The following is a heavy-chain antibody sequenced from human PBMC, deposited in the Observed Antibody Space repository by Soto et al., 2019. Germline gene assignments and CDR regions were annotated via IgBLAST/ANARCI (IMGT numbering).Heavy chain of an antibody. J-gene: IGHJ4*02. Sequence: PGGSLRLSCAASGFTFSSYSMNWVRQAPGKGLEWISYIRSNSSSRYYAGSVKGRFTISRDNAKNSLYLQMTSLRAEDTAVYYCARMSSSISPGYWGQGTLVTVSS. CDR1: GFTFSSYS. CDR3: ARMSSSISPGY. CDR2: IRSNSSSR. D-gene: IGHD2-2*01. V-gene: IGHV3-48*04.